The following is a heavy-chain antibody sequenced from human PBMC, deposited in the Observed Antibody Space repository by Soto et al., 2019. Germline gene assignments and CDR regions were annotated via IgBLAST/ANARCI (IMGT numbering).Heavy chain of an antibody. V-gene: IGHV4-34*01. Sequence: PSETLSLTCAVYCGSFSGYYWSWIRQPPGKGLEWIGEINHSGSTNYNPSLKSRVTISVDTSKNQFSLKLSSVTAADTAVYYCAMGCTNGVCYADYYGMDVWGQGTTVTVSS. CDR3: AMGCTNGVCYADYYGMDV. D-gene: IGHD2-8*01. CDR1: CGSFSGYY. J-gene: IGHJ6*02. CDR2: INHSGST.